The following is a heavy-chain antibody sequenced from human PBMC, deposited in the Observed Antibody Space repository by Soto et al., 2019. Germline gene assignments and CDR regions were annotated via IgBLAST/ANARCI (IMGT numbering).Heavy chain of an antibody. V-gene: IGHV1-24*01. CDR3: AISCFGHHDKLHAYSAQRSFVLGSAGM. D-gene: IGHD3-10*01. J-gene: IGHJ6*01. Sequence: GASVKVSCKVSGYTLTELSMHWVRQAPGKGLEWMGGFDPEDGETIYAQKFQGRVTMTEDTSTDTAYMELSSLRSEDTAVYYCAISCFGHHDKLHAYSAQRSFVLGSAGM. CDR1: GYTLTELS. CDR2: FDPEDGET.